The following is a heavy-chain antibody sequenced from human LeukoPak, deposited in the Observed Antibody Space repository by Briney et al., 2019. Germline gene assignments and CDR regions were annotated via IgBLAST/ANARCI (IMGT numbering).Heavy chain of an antibody. V-gene: IGHV1-2*02. CDR2: INPNNGGT. J-gene: IGHJ4*02. CDR3: ARSLRSDGGY. Sequence: GASVKVPCKASGYTFTDNYIHWVRQAPGQGLEWMGWINPNNGGTNYAQKFQGRVTMTRDTSISTAYMELSSLTSDDTAVYYCARSLRSDGGYWGQGTLVTVSS. CDR1: GYTFTDNY.